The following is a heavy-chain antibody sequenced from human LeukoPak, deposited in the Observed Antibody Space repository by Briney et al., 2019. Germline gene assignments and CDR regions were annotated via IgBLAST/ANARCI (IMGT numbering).Heavy chain of an antibody. Sequence: GGSLRLSCAASGFTFSSYAMHWVRQAPGKGLEWVAVISYDGSNKYYADSVKGRFTISRDNSKNTLYLQMNSLRAEDTAVYYCAGWDYQHEPHFDYWGQGTRVTVSS. J-gene: IGHJ4*02. CDR1: GFTFSSYA. D-gene: IGHD1-7*01. CDR3: AGWDYQHEPHFDY. CDR2: ISYDGSNK. V-gene: IGHV3-30-3*01.